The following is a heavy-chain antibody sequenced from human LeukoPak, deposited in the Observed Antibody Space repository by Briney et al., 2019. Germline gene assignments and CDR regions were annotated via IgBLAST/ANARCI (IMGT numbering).Heavy chain of an antibody. CDR3: ARMHDYGDYIDY. D-gene: IGHD4-17*01. Sequence: PGGSLRLSCAASGFTFSTNAMGWIRQPPGKGLEWIGSIYYSGSTYYNPSLKSRVTISVDTSKNQFSLKLSSVTAADTAVYYCARMHDYGDYIDYWGQGTLVTVSS. J-gene: IGHJ4*02. CDR2: IYYSGST. CDR1: GFTFSTNA. V-gene: IGHV4-39*01.